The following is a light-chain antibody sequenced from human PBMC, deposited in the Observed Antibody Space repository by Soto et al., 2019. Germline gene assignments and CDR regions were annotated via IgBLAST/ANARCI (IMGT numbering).Light chain of an antibody. CDR3: SSYASGSTYV. V-gene: IGLV2-14*01. CDR1: SSDVGGYRY. Sequence: QSVLTQPASVSGSPGQSITISCTGTSSDVGGYRYVSWYQQHPGKAHKLMIYEVSNRPSGVSNRFSGSKSGNTASLTISGLQAEDEADYYCSSYASGSTYVFGTGTKLTVL. J-gene: IGLJ1*01. CDR2: EVS.